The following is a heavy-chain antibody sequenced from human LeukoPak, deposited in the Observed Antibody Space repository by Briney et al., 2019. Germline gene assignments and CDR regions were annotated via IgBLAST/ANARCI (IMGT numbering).Heavy chain of an antibody. Sequence: SETLSLTCTVSGGSISSYYWSWIRQPPGKGLEWIGSIYHSGTTYYNPSLKSRVTISVDTSKNQFSLKLSSVTAADTAVYYCAREGDIVVVNWFDPWGQGTLVTVSS. CDR1: GGSISSYY. CDR2: IYHSGTT. J-gene: IGHJ5*02. D-gene: IGHD2-2*01. CDR3: AREGDIVVVNWFDP. V-gene: IGHV4-59*12.